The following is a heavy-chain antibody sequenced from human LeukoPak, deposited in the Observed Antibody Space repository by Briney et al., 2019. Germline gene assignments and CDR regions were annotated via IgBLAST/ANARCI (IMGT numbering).Heavy chain of an antibody. D-gene: IGHD7-27*01. CDR1: GFTFSSYG. Sequence: GGSLTLSCAASGFTFSSYGMHWVRQAPGKGLEWVVVIWYDGSNKYYADSVKGRLTISRDNSRNTLYVQMDSLRAEDTAVYYCARASTLRTGDAHWGQGTLVSVSS. J-gene: IGHJ4*02. CDR3: ARASTLRTGDAH. CDR2: IWYDGSNK. V-gene: IGHV3-33*01.